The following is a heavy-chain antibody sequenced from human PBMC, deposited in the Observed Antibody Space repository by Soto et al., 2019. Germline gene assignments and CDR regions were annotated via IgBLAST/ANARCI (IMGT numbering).Heavy chain of an antibody. V-gene: IGHV3-66*01. D-gene: IGHD3-16*01. CDR1: GFTVNSHY. CDR3: VRDWGRAVGGGSSDS. J-gene: IGHJ4*02. Sequence: EVQLVESGGGLVQPGGSLRLSCAASGFTVNSHYMNWVRQAPGKGLEYVSVIYSGGSTYYSNSVKGRFTIPRDNSRNMLYLQMNGLRAGDAAVYYWVRDWGRAVGGGSSDSWGQGTLVTVSS. CDR2: IYSGGST.